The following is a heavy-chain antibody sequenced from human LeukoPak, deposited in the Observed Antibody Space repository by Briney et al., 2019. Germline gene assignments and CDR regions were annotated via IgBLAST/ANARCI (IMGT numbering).Heavy chain of an antibody. CDR1: GFTFTDYY. CDR3: AREGNGLLSKDFDY. J-gene: IGHJ4*02. Sequence: ASVKVSCKSSGFTFTDYYIHWVRQAPGQGLEWVGYIGPHSSATSSPQEFQGRVTMTRDTSMSTAYMELTRPTSDDTAVYYCAREGNGLLSKDFDYWGQGTLVTVSS. CDR2: IGPHSSAT. D-gene: IGHD2/OR15-2a*01. V-gene: IGHV1-2*02.